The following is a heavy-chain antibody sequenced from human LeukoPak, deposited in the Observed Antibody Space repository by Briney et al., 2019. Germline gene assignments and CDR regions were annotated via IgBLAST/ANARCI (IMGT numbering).Heavy chain of an antibody. CDR3: ARDGPAQMVDFDY. D-gene: IGHD3-10*01. CDR1: GYTFSGTGWY. V-gene: IGHV1-2*02. CDR2: IYPNNGAT. Sequence: ASVKVSCKASGYTFSGTGWYLYWLRQAPGQGLECMGWIYPNNGATAYAQKFQGRVAMTRDTSITTAYMELSRLRPNDTAVYYCARDGPAQMVDFDYWGQGTLVTVSS. J-gene: IGHJ4*02.